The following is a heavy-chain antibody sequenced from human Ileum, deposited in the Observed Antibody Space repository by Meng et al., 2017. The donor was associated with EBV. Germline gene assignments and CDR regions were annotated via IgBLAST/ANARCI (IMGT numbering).Heavy chain of an antibody. CDR1: GGSVSSAHSF. Sequence: GHLQESGPGLVKPSETLSLTCTDSGGSVSSAHSFWTWIRQPPGKGLEWIGYMSYSGSTNYSPPLESRVTISVDTSKNQFSLKLSSVTAADTAVYYCAGDPHSGSPHWGQGTLVTVSS. J-gene: IGHJ4*02. D-gene: IGHD1-26*01. V-gene: IGHV4-61*01. CDR3: AGDPHSGSPH. CDR2: MSYSGST.